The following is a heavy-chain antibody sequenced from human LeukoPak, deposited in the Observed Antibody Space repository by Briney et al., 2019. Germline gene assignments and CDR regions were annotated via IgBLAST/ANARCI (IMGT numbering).Heavy chain of an antibody. J-gene: IGHJ4*02. CDR2: TYYSGST. V-gene: IGHV4-39*01. D-gene: IGHD6-13*01. Sequence: PSETLSLTCTVSGGSISTSSYYWGWIRQPPGKGLEWIGNTYYSGSTHYNPSLESRVTTSIDTSKNQFSLEVSSVTAADTAVYFCARRGGTAAGNYFDYWGQGILVTVSS. CDR3: ARRGGTAAGNYFDY. CDR1: GGSISTSSYY.